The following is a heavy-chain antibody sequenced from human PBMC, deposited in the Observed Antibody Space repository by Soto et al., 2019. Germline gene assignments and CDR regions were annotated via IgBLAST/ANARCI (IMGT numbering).Heavy chain of an antibody. J-gene: IGHJ4*02. V-gene: IGHV3-23*01. CDR1: GFTFSSYA. Sequence: GGSLRLSCAASGFTFSSYAMSWVRQAPGKGLEWVSAISGSGGSTYYADSVKGRFTISRDNSKNTLYLQMNSLRAEDTAVYYCAKDQVWQPYDYISILSYFDYWGQGTLVTVSS. CDR3: AKDQVWQPYDYISILSYFDY. CDR2: ISGSGGST. D-gene: IGHD3-16*01.